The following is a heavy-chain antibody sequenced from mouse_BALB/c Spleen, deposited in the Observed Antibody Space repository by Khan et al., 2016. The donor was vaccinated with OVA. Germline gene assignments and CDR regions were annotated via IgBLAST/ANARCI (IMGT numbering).Heavy chain of an antibody. CDR3: ARAGYGSFAY. V-gene: IGHV1S29*02. CDR2: IYPNNGGA. CDR1: GYTFTDYN. J-gene: IGHJ3*01. Sequence: VQLQQSGPELVKPGASVKISCKASGYTFTDYNMDWVKQSLGKSLEWIGYIYPNNGGAGYNQKFKTKATFTVDISSSTAYMELRSVTSEDSAVYHCARAGYGSFAYWGQGTLVTVSA. D-gene: IGHD1-2*01.